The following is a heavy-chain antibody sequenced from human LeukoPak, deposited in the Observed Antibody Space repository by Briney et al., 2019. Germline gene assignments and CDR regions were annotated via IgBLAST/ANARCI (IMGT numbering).Heavy chain of an antibody. J-gene: IGHJ4*02. CDR3: ARETYSSGWFDY. D-gene: IGHD6-19*01. V-gene: IGHV4-4*07. CDR1: GGSISSYY. CDR2: IYTSGST. Sequence: PSETLSLTCTVSGGSISSYYWSWLRQPAGKGLEWLGRIYTSGSTNYNPSLKSRVTMSVDTSKNQFSLKLSSVTAADTAVYYCARETYSSGWFDYWGQGTLVTVSS.